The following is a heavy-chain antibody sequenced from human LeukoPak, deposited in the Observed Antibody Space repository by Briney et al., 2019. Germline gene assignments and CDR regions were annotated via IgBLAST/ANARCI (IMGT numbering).Heavy chain of an antibody. D-gene: IGHD1-26*01. CDR3: ARQWELIPWPNFDY. CDR1: GGSITSYY. V-gene: IGHV4-59*08. CDR2: IYYNGTT. Sequence: PSGTLSLTCTVSGGSITSYYWSWIRQSPGKGLEWIGYIYYNGTTNYNPSLKSRVTMSVDTSKNQFSLKLTSVTASDTAVYYCARQWELIPWPNFDYWGQGTPATVSS. J-gene: IGHJ4*02.